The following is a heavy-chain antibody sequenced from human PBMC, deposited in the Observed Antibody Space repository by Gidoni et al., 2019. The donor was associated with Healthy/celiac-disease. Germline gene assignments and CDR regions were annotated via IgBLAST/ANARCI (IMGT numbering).Heavy chain of an antibody. V-gene: IGHV1-69*06. Sequence: AQLVQSGAEVKEPGSSVKVSCKDSGGTISSYAISWVGQARGQGLEWMGGIIPIFGTANYAQKFQGRVTITADNSTSTAYMELSSLRSEDTAVYYCARVAPGTHDSSGYYSVDYYYYGMDVWGQGTTVTVSS. CDR3: ARVAPGTHDSSGYYSVDYYYYGMDV. J-gene: IGHJ6*02. CDR2: IIPIFGTA. D-gene: IGHD3-22*01. CDR1: GGTISSYA.